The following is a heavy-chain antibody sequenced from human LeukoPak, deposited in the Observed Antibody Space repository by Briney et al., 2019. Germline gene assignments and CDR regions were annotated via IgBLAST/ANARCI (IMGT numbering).Heavy chain of an antibody. D-gene: IGHD4-17*01. CDR1: GFTFGDYA. CDR2: IRSKAYGGTT. Sequence: GGSLRLSCTASGFTFGDYAMSWVRQAPGKGLEWVGFIRSKAYGGTTEYAASVKGRFTISRDDPKSIAYLQMNSLKTEDTAVYYCTRDLGTVTTDYFDYWGQGTLVTVSS. J-gene: IGHJ4*02. V-gene: IGHV3-49*04. CDR3: TRDLGTVTTDYFDY.